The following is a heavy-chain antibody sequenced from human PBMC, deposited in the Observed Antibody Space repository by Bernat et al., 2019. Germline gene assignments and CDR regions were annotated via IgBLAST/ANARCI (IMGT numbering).Heavy chain of an antibody. CDR2: IYPGDSDT. CDR1: GYSFTSYW. J-gene: IGHJ6*03. V-gene: IGHV5-51*01. CDR3: ARQVLGDCSGGSCYSHYYYYYMDV. D-gene: IGHD2-15*01. Sequence: EVQLVQSGAEVKKPGESLKISCKGSGYSFTSYWIGWVRQMPGKGLEWMGIIYPGDSDTRYSPSFQGQVTISADKSISTAYLQWSSLKASDTAMYYCARQVLGDCSGGSCYSHYYYYYMDVWGKGTTVTVSS.